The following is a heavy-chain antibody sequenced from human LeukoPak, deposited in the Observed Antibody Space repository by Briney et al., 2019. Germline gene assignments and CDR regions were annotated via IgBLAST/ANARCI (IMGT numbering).Heavy chain of an antibody. Sequence: QPGGSLRLSCAASGFTFSTCEMHWVRQAPGKGLEWVAVISFDGGNKDYADSVKGRFTISRDNSKNTLDLQMNSLRAEDTAVYYCARGEGPLLIGNYFDYWGQGTMVTVSS. CDR2: ISFDGGNK. CDR1: GFTFSTCE. D-gene: IGHD3-16*01. J-gene: IGHJ4*02. V-gene: IGHV3-30*04. CDR3: ARGEGPLLIGNYFDY.